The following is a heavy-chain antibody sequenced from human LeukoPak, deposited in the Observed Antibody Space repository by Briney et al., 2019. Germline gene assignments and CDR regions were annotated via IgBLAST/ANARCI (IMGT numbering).Heavy chain of an antibody. CDR1: GLTIGTDA. CDR2: ISNGGGST. V-gene: IGHV3-23*01. Sequence: PGGSLRLSCAASGLTIGTDAMTWVRQAPGKGLEWVSTISNGGGSTYYADSVKGRFTTSRDNSKNTLYLQMNSLRAEDTAVYYCAKDLFYFDYWGQGTLVTVSS. CDR3: AKDLFYFDY. D-gene: IGHD3-10*01. J-gene: IGHJ4*02.